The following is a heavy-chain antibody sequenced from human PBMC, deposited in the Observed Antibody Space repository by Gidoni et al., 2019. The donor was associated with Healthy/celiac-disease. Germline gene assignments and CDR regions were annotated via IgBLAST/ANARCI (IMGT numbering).Heavy chain of an antibody. CDR3: ASNIGYDSSAIDY. V-gene: IGHV4-4*07. J-gene: IGHJ4*02. CDR2: IYTSGCT. D-gene: IGHD3-22*01. Sequence: QVQRQESGPGLVKPSETLSLTCPVPGGSISSYYWSWIRQPAGKGLEWIGRIYTSGCTNYNPSLKSRITMSVDTSKNQFSLKLSSVTAADTAVYYCASNIGYDSSAIDYWGQGTLVTVSS. CDR1: GGSISSYY.